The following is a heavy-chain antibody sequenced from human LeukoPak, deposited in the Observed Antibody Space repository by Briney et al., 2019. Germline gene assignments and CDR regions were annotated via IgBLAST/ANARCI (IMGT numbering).Heavy chain of an antibody. D-gene: IGHD1-26*01. CDR3: AREHRLVGATVAFDI. CDR1: GGSISSGSYY. CDR2: IYTSGST. V-gene: IGHV4-61*02. Sequence: PSQTLSLTCTVSGGSISSGSYYRSWIRQPAGKGLEWIGRIYTSGSTNYNPSLKSRVTISVDTSKNQFSLKLSSVTAADTAVYYCAREHRLVGATVAFDIWGQGTMVTVSS. J-gene: IGHJ3*02.